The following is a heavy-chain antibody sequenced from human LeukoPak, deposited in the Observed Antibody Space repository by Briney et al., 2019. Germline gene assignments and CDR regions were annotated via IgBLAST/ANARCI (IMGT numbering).Heavy chain of an antibody. V-gene: IGHV3-7*03. Sequence: GGSLRLSCAASGFTFSSYWMSWVRQAPGKGLEWVANIKSDGSEKRYVDSVKGRFTISRDNAKNTLYLQMNSLRAEDTAVYYCAKAGFWSGSDYYMDVWGKGTTVTVSS. J-gene: IGHJ6*03. CDR2: IKSDGSEK. CDR3: AKAGFWSGSDYYMDV. D-gene: IGHD3-3*01. CDR1: GFTFSSYW.